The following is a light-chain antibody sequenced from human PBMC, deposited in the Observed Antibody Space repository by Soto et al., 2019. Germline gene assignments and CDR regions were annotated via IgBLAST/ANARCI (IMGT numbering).Light chain of an antibody. CDR2: AAS. Sequence: DIQMTQSPSSLSASVGDRVTITCRASQSISTYLNWYQQKPGKAPNLLIYAASSLQSGVPSRFSGSGSGTDFTLTISSLQPADFATYYCQQSYSTPRTFGQGTRVDIK. V-gene: IGKV1-39*01. CDR3: QQSYSTPRT. J-gene: IGKJ1*01. CDR1: QSISTY.